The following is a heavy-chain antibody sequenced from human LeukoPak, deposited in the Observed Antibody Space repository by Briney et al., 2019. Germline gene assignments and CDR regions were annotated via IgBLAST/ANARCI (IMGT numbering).Heavy chain of an antibody. Sequence: GGSLRLSCAASGFTLSNYWMSWVRQAPGKGLEWVANIKQDGSETYYVDSVRGRFTFSRDNAENSVYLHMNSLRAEDTAVYYCARPAYGSGSYYKHWGQGTLVTVSS. CDR2: IKQDGSET. CDR1: GFTLSNYW. CDR3: ARPAYGSGSYYKH. J-gene: IGHJ4*02. V-gene: IGHV3-7*01. D-gene: IGHD3-10*01.